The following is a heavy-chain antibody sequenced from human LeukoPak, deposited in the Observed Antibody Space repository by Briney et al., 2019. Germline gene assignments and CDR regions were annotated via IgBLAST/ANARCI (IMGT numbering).Heavy chain of an antibody. CDR2: VSGSGGST. D-gene: IGHD6-19*01. J-gene: IGHJ4*02. CDR1: GFTFSNYA. V-gene: IGHV3-23*01. CDR3: AKGGSTGWYTEYYFDF. Sequence: WGSLRLSCAASGFTFSNYAMSWVRQAPGKGLEWVSVVSGSGGSTDYADSVKGRFTISRDNTKNTLYLQMNSLRAGDTAAYYCAKGGSTGWYTEYYFDFWGQGTLVTVSS.